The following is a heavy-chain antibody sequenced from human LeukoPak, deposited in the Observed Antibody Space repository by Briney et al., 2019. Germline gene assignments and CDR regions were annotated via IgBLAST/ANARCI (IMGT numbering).Heavy chain of an antibody. V-gene: IGHV3-7*01. Sequence: PGGSLRLSCAAPGFTLNSYLMSWVRQAPGRGLEWVANINKDGSEEIYLDSVKGRFTVSRDNAKTSLFLQMNSLRGEDTAVYYCARGNPIRNALDLWGQGTMVTISS. CDR3: ARGNPIRNALDL. CDR1: GFTLNSYL. D-gene: IGHD1-14*01. CDR2: INKDGSEE. J-gene: IGHJ3*01.